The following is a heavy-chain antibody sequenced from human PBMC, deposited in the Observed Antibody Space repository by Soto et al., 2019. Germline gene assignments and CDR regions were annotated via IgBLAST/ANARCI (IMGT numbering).Heavy chain of an antibody. J-gene: IGHJ6*02. CDR1: GGSFSGYY. CDR2: INHGGTT. Sequence: PSETLSLTCAVYGGSFSGYYWTWIRQPPGKGLEWIGQINHGGTTIYNPSLKSRVTMSIDTSKNQFSLRVTSVTAADTAVYYCARARGRSSGWGDYYYYGLDVWGQGTTVTVSS. D-gene: IGHD6-19*01. CDR3: ARARGRSSGWGDYYYYGLDV. V-gene: IGHV4-34*01.